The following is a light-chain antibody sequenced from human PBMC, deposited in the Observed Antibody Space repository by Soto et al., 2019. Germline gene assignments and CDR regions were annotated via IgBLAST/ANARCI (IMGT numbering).Light chain of an antibody. CDR1: SSDVGGYNY. J-gene: IGLJ1*01. CDR3: SSYTSSTAYA. CDR2: EVS. V-gene: IGLV2-14*01. Sequence: QSVRTQPASVSGSPGQSITISCTGTSSDVGGYNYVSWYQLHPGKAPKLMVYEVSNRPSGVSNRFSGSKSGNTASLTISGLQAEDEADYYCSSYTSSTAYAFGTGTKVTVL.